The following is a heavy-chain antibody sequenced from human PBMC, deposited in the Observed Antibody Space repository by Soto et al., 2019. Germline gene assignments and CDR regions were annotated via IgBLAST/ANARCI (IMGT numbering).Heavy chain of an antibody. Sequence: GGSLRLSCAASGFTFDDYTMHWVRQAPGKGLEWVSLISWDGGSTYYADSVKGRFTISRDNSKNSLYLQMNSLRTEDTALYYCAKDNNSYYYGMDVWGQGTTVTVSS. CDR2: ISWDGGST. J-gene: IGHJ6*02. CDR3: AKDNNSYYYGMDV. CDR1: GFTFDDYT. V-gene: IGHV3-43*01.